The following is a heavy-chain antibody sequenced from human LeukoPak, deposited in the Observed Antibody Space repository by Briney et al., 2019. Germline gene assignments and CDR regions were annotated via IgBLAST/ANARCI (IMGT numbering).Heavy chain of an antibody. Sequence: SETLSLTCAVYGGSFSGYYWSWIRQPPGKGLEWIGEINHSGSTNYNPSLKSRVTISVDTSKNQFSLKLSSVTAADTAVYYCARRWRYSSGWDHFDYWGQGTLVTVSS. CDR1: GGSFSGYY. V-gene: IGHV4-34*01. J-gene: IGHJ4*02. CDR3: ARRWRYSSGWDHFDY. D-gene: IGHD6-19*01. CDR2: INHSGST.